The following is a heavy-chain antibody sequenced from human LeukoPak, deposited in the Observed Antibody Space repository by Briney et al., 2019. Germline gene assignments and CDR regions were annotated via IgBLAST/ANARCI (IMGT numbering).Heavy chain of an antibody. CDR1: GFAFSSYA. J-gene: IGHJ4*02. CDR3: AKDMGEDGSYYPDY. Sequence: GGSLRLSCTASGFAFSSYAMSWVRQAPGKGLEWVSAISGSGGRTYYAGSVKGRFTISRDTSKNTLYLQMNSLRAEDTAVYYCAKDMGEDGSYYPDYWGQGTLVTVSS. CDR2: ISGSGGRT. D-gene: IGHD1-26*01. V-gene: IGHV3-23*01.